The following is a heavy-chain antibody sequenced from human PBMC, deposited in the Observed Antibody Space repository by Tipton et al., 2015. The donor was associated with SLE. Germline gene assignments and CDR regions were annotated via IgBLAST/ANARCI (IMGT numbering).Heavy chain of an antibody. CDR1: GFTFSSYS. J-gene: IGHJ3*02. D-gene: IGHD3-3*01. Sequence: GSLRLSCAASGFTFSSYSMNWVRQAPGKGLEWVSSISSSSSYIYYADSVKGRFTISRDNAKNSLYLQMNSLRAEDTAVYYCARDVYDFWSAQGAFDIWGQGTMVTVSS. V-gene: IGHV3-21*01. CDR3: ARDVYDFWSAQGAFDI. CDR2: ISSSSSYI.